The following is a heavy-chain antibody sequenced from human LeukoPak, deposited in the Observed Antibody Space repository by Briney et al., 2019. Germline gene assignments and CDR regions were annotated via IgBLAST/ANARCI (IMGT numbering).Heavy chain of an antibody. CDR3: ANWAPASRYSSSSDY. Sequence: GRSLRLSCAASGFTFSSYAMHWVRQAPGKGLEWVAVISYDGSNKYYADSVKGRFTISRDNSKNTLYLQMNSLRAEDTAVYYCANWAPASRYSSSSDYWGQGTLVTVSS. CDR2: ISYDGSNK. J-gene: IGHJ4*02. V-gene: IGHV3-30*04. CDR1: GFTFSSYA. D-gene: IGHD6-13*01.